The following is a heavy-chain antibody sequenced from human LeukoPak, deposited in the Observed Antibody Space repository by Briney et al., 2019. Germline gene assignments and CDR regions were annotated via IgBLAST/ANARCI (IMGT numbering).Heavy chain of an antibody. Sequence: GASVKVSCKASGYTFTGYYMHWVRQAPGQGLEWMGRINPNSGGTNYAQKFQGRVTMTRDTSISTAYMELSRLRSDDTAVYYCARARQSYYYYGMDVWGQGTTVTVSS. CDR3: ARARQSYYYYGMDV. CDR2: INPNSGGT. J-gene: IGHJ6*02. V-gene: IGHV1-2*06. CDR1: GYTFTGYY.